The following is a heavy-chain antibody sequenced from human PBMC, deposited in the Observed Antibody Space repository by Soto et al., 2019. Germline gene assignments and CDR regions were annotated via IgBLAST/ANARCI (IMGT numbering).Heavy chain of an antibody. CDR3: ARGSGSYSSGAFDI. Sequence: ASVKVSCKASGYTFTGYYMHWVRQAPGQGLEWMGWINPNSGGTNYAQKFQGRVTMTRDTSISTAYMELSRLRPDDTAVYYCARGSGSYSSGAFDIWGQGTMVTVSS. CDR1: GYTFTGYY. CDR2: INPNSGGT. D-gene: IGHD1-26*01. V-gene: IGHV1-2*02. J-gene: IGHJ3*02.